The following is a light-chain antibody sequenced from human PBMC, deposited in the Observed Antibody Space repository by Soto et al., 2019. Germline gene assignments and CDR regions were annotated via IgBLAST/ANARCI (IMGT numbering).Light chain of an antibody. CDR3: SSYTSSISYV. Sequence: SALTQPASVSDSPGQSITISCIGTSSDIGAFNHVSWHQQHPGKAPKLIIYDVINRPSGVSNRFSGSKTGNTASLIISGLQAEDEADYYCSSYTSSISYVFGSGTKVTVL. J-gene: IGLJ1*01. CDR2: DVI. CDR1: SSDIGAFNH. V-gene: IGLV2-14*03.